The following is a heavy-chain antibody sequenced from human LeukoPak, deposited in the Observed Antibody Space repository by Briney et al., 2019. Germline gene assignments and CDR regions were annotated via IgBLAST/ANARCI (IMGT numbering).Heavy chain of an antibody. CDR3: AREEFGSGSYYKPPY. CDR1: GYTFTSYG. J-gene: IGHJ4*02. D-gene: IGHD3-10*01. CDR2: ISAYNGNT. Sequence: RVASVEVSCKASGYTFTSYGISWVRQAPGQGLEWMGWISAYNGNTNYAQKFQGRVTLTTDTSTNTAYMELRSLRSDDTAVYYCAREEFGSGSYYKPPYWGQGTLVTVSS. V-gene: IGHV1-18*04.